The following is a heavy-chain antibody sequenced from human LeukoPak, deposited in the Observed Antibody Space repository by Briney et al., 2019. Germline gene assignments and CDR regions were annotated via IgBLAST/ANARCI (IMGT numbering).Heavy chain of an antibody. CDR2: VSQSGGA. CDR3: AGSYGGNAVGPFDI. D-gene: IGHD4-23*01. J-gene: IGHJ3*02. V-gene: IGHV4-34*01. CDR1: GGSFSGYH. Sequence: KPSETLSLTCAVSGGSFSGYHCSWIRQTPGKGLEWIGEVSQSGGASYNPSLKSRVTVSVETSKNHFSPKLTSATAADTAMYYCAGSYGGNAVGPFDIWGQGTMVTVSS.